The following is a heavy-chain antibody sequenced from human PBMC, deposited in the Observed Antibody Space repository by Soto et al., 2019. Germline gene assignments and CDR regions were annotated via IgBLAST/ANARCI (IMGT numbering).Heavy chain of an antibody. V-gene: IGHV4-59*01. CDR2: IYYSGST. D-gene: IGHD6-19*01. J-gene: IGHJ2*01. Sequence: QVQLQESGPGLVKPSETLSLTCTVSGGSISSYYWSWIRQPPGKGLEWIGYIYYSGSTNYNPSLKSRVTISVDTSKNQFSLKLSSVTAADTAVYYCARVGYSIGWYPHFDLWGRGTLVTVSS. CDR3: ARVGYSIGWYPHFDL. CDR1: GGSISSYY.